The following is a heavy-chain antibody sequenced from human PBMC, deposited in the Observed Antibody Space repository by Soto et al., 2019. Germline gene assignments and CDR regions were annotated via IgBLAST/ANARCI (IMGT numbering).Heavy chain of an antibody. CDR3: ARDWELGY. CDR1: GYTFTSYY. V-gene: IGHV1-46*01. CDR2: IFPSGGST. D-gene: IGHD1-26*01. J-gene: IGHJ4*02. Sequence: QVQLMQSGAEVKKPGASVKVSCKASGYTFTSYYMHWVRQAPGQGLEWMGTIFPSGGSTRYAQKFQGRVTMTWDTPTSTVYMELSSLRSGDTAVYYCARDWELGYWGQGTLVTVSS.